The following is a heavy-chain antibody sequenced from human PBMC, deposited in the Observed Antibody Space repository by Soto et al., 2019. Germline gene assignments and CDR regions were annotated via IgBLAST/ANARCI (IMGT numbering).Heavy chain of an antibody. V-gene: IGHV4-39*01. CDR2: IYYSGST. Sequence: PSETLSLTCTVSGGSISSSSYYWGWIRQPPGKGLEWIGSIYYSGSTYYNPSLKSRVTISVDTSKNQFSLKLSSVTAADTAVYYCVRQGLSTDNNWFDPWGQGTLVTVSS. D-gene: IGHD1-1*01. CDR1: GGSISSSSYY. J-gene: IGHJ5*02. CDR3: VRQGLSTDNNWFDP.